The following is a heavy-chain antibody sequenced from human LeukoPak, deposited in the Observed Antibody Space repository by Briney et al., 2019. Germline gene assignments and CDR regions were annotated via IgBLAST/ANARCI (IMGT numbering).Heavy chain of an antibody. J-gene: IGHJ4*02. CDR3: ARYRGSYKYFDY. CDR1: GYTFIGYY. V-gene: IGHV1-2*06. Sequence: ASVKVSCKASGYTFIGYYMHWVRQAPGQGLEWMGRINPNSGGTNYAQKFQGRVTMTRDTSISTAYMELSRLRSDDTAVYYCARYRGSYKYFDYWGQGTLVTVSS. D-gene: IGHD1-26*01. CDR2: INPNSGGT.